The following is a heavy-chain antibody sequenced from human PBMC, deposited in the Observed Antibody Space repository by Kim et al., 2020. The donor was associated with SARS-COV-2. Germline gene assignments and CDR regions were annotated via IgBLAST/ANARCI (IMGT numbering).Heavy chain of an antibody. D-gene: IGHD3-16*01. CDR2: INHSGST. J-gene: IGHJ3*02. CDR3: ARGFRTFDAFDI. Sequence: SETLSLTCAVYGGSFSGYYWSWIRQPPGKGLEWIGEINHSGSTNYNPSLKSRVTISVDTSKNQFSLKLSSVTAADTAVYYCARGFRTFDAFDIWGQGTMVTVSS. CDR1: GGSFSGYY. V-gene: IGHV4-34*01.